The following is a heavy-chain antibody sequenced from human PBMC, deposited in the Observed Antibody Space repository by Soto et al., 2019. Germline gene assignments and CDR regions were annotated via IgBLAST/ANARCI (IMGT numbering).Heavy chain of an antibody. CDR3: ARVYYGAQSRYFDF. CDR2: IYYSGNT. CDR1: GASIRSGGYF. D-gene: IGHD3-10*01. V-gene: IGHV4-31*03. J-gene: IGHJ4*02. Sequence: QVQLQESGPGLVKPSQTLSLTCSVSGASIRSGGYFWSWVRRLPGKGLEWLGYIYYSGNTHYNPSLKSRISMSVDNAKNQFSLELRSVTATDTAMYYCARVYYGAQSRYFDFWGQGTLVTVSS.